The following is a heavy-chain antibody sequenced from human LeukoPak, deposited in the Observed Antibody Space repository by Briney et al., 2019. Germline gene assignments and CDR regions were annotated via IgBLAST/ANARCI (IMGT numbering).Heavy chain of an antibody. J-gene: IGHJ4*02. CDR2: ISWNSGSI. Sequence: PGRSLRLSCAASGFTFDDYAMHWVRQAPGKGLEWVSGISWNSGSIGYADSVKGRFTISRDNAKNSLYLQMNSLRAEDTALYYCAKDHYYYDSSGYHDYWGQGTLVTVSS. V-gene: IGHV3-9*01. CDR1: GFTFDDYA. D-gene: IGHD3-22*01. CDR3: AKDHYYYDSSGYHDY.